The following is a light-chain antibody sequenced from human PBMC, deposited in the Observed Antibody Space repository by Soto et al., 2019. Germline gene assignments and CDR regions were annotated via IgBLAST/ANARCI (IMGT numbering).Light chain of an antibody. CDR3: QSYDSSLSAYV. CDR1: SSNIGAGYD. Sequence: QSVLTQPPSVSGAPGQRVTISCTGSSSNIGAGYDVHWYQQLPGTAPKLLIFRNNNRPSGVPDRFSGSKSGTSASLAITGLQAEDEADYYCQSYDSSLSAYVFATGTRSPS. CDR2: RNN. V-gene: IGLV1-40*01. J-gene: IGLJ1*01.